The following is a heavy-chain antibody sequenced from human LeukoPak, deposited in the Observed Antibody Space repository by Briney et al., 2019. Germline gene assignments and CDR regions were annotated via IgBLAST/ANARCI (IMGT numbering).Heavy chain of an antibody. V-gene: IGHV4-39*07. CDR2: MWFGATT. J-gene: IGHJ4*02. Sequence: SETLSLTCTVSGDSISRSNSYWGWIRQPPGKGLEWIGSMWFGATTSYDPSLKSRVTISIDPSKNQFSLKLSSVTAADAALYYCARGRRGSYFQDYWGQGTLVTVSS. CDR1: GDSISRSNSY. D-gene: IGHD1-26*01. CDR3: ARGRRGSYFQDY.